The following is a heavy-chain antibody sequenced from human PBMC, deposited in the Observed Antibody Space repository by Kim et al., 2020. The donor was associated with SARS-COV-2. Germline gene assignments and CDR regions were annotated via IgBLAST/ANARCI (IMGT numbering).Heavy chain of an antibody. J-gene: IGHJ6*02. CDR3: AKSPPSAYYYAMDV. V-gene: IGHV3-30*18. Sequence: GGSLRLSCAASGFTFSSYGMHWVRQAPGKGLEWVAVISYDGSNKYYADSVKGRFTISRDNSKNTLYLQMNSLRAEDTAVYYCAKSPPSAYYYAMDVWGQGTTVTVSS. CDR1: GFTFSSYG. CDR2: ISYDGSNK.